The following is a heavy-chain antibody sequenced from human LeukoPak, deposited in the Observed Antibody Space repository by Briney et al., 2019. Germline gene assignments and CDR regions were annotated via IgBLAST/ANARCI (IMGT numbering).Heavy chain of an antibody. CDR1: GYNFTSYW. CDR3: AREHYDILTGYSLRSFDY. D-gene: IGHD3-9*01. CDR2: IYPGDSDT. Sequence: GESLKISCKGSGYNFTSYWIGWVRQMPGKGLEWMGIIYPGDSDTRYSPSFQGQVTISADKSISTAYLQWSSLKASDTAMYYCAREHYDILTGYSLRSFDYWGQGTLVTVSS. J-gene: IGHJ4*02. V-gene: IGHV5-51*01.